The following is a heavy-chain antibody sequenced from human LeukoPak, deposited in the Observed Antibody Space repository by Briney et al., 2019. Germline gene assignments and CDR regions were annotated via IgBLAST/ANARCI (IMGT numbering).Heavy chain of an antibody. D-gene: IGHD3-9*01. Sequence: NPGGSLRLSCAASGFTFSDYYMSWIRQAPGKGLEWVSYIGRSGTTIHYADSVKGRLTSSWDNAKKSLYLQMNSLRAEDTAVYYCARSGKIYFDWLLDYWGQGTLVTVSS. J-gene: IGHJ4*02. V-gene: IGHV3-11*04. CDR3: ARSGKIYFDWLLDY. CDR1: GFTFSDYY. CDR2: IGRSGTTI.